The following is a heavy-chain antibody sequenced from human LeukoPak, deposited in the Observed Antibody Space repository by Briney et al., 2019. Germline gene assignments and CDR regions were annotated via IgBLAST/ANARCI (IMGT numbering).Heavy chain of an antibody. CDR3: ARHDSSYDAFDI. CDR2: ISNDGSTT. J-gene: IGHJ3*02. V-gene: IGHV3-74*01. CDR1: GFTFSNYW. Sequence: GGSLRLSCAASGFTFSNYWMHWVRQAPGKGLVWVSRISNDGSTTTYADSAKGRFTISRDNAKNTLYLQMNSLRAEDTAVYYCARHDSSYDAFDIWGQGTMVTVSS. D-gene: IGHD3-22*01.